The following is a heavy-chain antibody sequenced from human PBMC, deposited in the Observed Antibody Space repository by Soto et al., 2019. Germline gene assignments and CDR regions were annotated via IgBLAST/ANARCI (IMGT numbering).Heavy chain of an antibody. V-gene: IGHV1-46*03. CDR1: GYTLTSYY. Sequence: VSVKVYCKASGYTLTSYYMRWVRQATGQGLEWMGIINPSGGSTSYAQKFQGRVTMTRDTSTSTVYMELSSLRSEDTAVYYGDRDLADTGYGAYYLAYWRQGSRVAVSS. D-gene: IGHD5-12*01. CDR3: DRDLADTGYGAYYLAY. CDR2: INPSGGST. J-gene: IGHJ4*02.